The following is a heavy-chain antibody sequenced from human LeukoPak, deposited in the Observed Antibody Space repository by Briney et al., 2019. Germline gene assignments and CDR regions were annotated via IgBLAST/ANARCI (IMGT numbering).Heavy chain of an antibody. V-gene: IGHV4-61*09. CDR2: IHTSGST. D-gene: IGHD5-18*01. CDR3: ARVSMDTARYYYYYMDV. J-gene: IGHJ6*03. CDR1: GASISSTSYC. Sequence: SETLSLTCTVSGASISSTSYCWGWIRQPAGKGLEWIGHIHTSGSTNYNPSLKSRVTISVDTSKNQFSLKLSSVTAADTAVYYCARVSMDTARYYYYYMDVWGKGTTVTISS.